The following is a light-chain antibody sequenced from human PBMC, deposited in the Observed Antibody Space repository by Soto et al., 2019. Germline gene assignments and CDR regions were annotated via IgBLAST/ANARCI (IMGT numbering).Light chain of an antibody. Sequence: QSVLTQPPSASGSPGQSVTISCTGTSSDIGAYSFVSWFQQHPGKAPKVMIYEVTRRPSGVPDRFSGSKSGNTASLTVSGLQADDEAYYYCSSYTSSNTLVFGGGTKLTVL. CDR2: EVT. CDR3: SSYTSSNTLV. CDR1: SSDIGAYSF. J-gene: IGLJ2*01. V-gene: IGLV2-8*01.